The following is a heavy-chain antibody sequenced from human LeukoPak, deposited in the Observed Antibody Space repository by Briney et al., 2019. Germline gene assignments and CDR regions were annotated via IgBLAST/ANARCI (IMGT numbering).Heavy chain of an antibody. V-gene: IGHV4-39*07. Sequence: SETLSLTCTVSGGSISGSSYYWGWIRQPPGKGLEWIGEINHSGSTNYNPSLKSRVTISVDTSKNQFSLKLSSVTAADTAVYYCARVQTWNHYAFDIWGQGTMVTVSS. D-gene: IGHD1-14*01. CDR1: GGSISGSSYY. J-gene: IGHJ3*02. CDR2: INHSGST. CDR3: ARVQTWNHYAFDI.